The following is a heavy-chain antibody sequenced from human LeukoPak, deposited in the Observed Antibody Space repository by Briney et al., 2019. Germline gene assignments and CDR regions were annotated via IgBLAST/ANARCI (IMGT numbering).Heavy chain of an antibody. J-gene: IGHJ4*02. V-gene: IGHV1-18*04. D-gene: IGHD3-10*01. CDR3: ARDRAVWFGEPKYYFDY. CDR2: ISAYNGNT. CDR1: GYTFTSYG. Sequence: ASVKVSCKASGYTFTSYGISWVRQAPGQGLEWMGWISAYNGNTNYAQKLQGRVTMTTDTSTSTAYMELSRLRSDDTAVYYCARDRAVWFGEPKYYFDYWGQGTLVTVSS.